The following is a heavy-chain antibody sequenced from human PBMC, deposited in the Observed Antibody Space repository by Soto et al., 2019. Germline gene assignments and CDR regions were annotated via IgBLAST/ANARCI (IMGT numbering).Heavy chain of an antibody. CDR3: ARVFSPRYCSGGSCYFDYFDY. D-gene: IGHD2-15*01. J-gene: IGHJ4*02. CDR1: GGSISSYY. CDR2: VYYSGST. V-gene: IGHV4-59*01. Sequence: SETLSLTCTVSGGSISSYYWSWIRQPPGKGLEWIGYVYYSGSTNYNPSLKSRVTISVDTSKNQFSLKLSSVTAADTAVYYCARVFSPRYCSGGSCYFDYFDYWGQGTLVTVSS.